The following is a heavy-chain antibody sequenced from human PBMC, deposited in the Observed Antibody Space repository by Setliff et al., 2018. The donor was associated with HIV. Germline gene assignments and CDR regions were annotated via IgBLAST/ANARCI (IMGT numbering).Heavy chain of an antibody. CDR1: GYTFTSYY. D-gene: IGHD2-2*01. J-gene: IGHJ6*03. CDR3: ASGPNDCTSSSCRFSFYYYYMDV. Sequence: SVKVSCKASGYTFTSYYLHWVRQAPGQGLEWMGGIIPFLGLANYARKFQGRVIITADKFTNIVSLEVRRVNPDDSAMYYCASGPNDCTSSSCRFSFYYYYMDVWGKGTRVTVSS. CDR2: IIPFLGLA. V-gene: IGHV1-69*10.